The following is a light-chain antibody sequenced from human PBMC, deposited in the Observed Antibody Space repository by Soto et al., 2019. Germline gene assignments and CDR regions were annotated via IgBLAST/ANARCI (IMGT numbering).Light chain of an antibody. J-gene: IGKJ1*01. CDR3: MQAIQAPRT. V-gene: IGKV2-28*01. CDR1: QSLLHSNGNIY. Sequence: DIVLTQSPLSLPVTPGEPASISCRSSQSLLHSNGNIYLDWYLQKPGQSPQLLIYLGSIRASGDPYRFSDSGSGKDFTLKITRVEAEDVGGYYCMQAIQAPRTFGLGTKVEIK. CDR2: LGS.